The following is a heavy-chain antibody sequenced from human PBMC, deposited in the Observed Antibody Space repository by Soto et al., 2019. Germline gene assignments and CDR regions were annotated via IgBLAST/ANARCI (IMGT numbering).Heavy chain of an antibody. Sequence: GGSLRLSCAASGFTFSSYSMNWVRQAPGKGLEWVSYISSSSSTIYYAASVKGRFTISRDNAKNSLYLQMNSLRDEDTAVYYCARALGYCTNGVCYFYYFDYWGQGTLVTVSS. CDR3: ARALGYCTNGVCYFYYFDY. CDR2: ISSSSSTI. D-gene: IGHD2-8*01. J-gene: IGHJ4*02. V-gene: IGHV3-48*02. CDR1: GFTFSSYS.